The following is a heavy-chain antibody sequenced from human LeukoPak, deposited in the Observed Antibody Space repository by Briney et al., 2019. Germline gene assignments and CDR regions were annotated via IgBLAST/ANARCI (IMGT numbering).Heavy chain of an antibody. CDR3: ARGVGWGFDI. V-gene: IGHV4-34*01. CDR2: INHSGST. CDR1: GGSFSGYY. D-gene: IGHD6-19*01. J-gene: IGHJ3*02. Sequence: PSETLSLTCAVYGGSFSGYYWSWIRQPPGKGLEWIGEINHSGSTNYNPSLKSRVTISVDTSKNQFSLKLSSVTAADTAVYYCARGVGWGFDIWGQGTMVTVSS.